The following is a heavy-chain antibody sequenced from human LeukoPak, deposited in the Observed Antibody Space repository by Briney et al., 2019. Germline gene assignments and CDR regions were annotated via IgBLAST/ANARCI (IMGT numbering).Heavy chain of an antibody. V-gene: IGHV1-46*01. CDR1: GYTFTSYY. CDR2: INPSGGST. D-gene: IGHD3-3*01. J-gene: IGHJ6*02. CDR3: ATDLKYDFWSGRYYGMDV. Sequence: ASVKVSCKASGYTFTSYYMHWVRQAPGQGLEWMGIINPSGGSTSYAQKFQGRVTMTRDTSTSTVYMELSSLRSEDTAVYYCATDLKYDFWSGRYYGMDVWGQGTTVTVSS.